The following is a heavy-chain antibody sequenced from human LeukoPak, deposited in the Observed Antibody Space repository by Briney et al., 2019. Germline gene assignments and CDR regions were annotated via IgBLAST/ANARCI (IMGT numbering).Heavy chain of an antibody. Sequence: GGSLRLSCAASGFTFSSYNMNWVRQAPGKGLEWVSAISGSGGSTYYADSVKGRFTISRDNSKNTLYLQMNSLRAEDTAVYYCAKHRSLFLEWPTTIDYWGQGTLVTVSS. J-gene: IGHJ4*02. CDR2: ISGSGGST. CDR3: AKHRSLFLEWPTTIDY. CDR1: GFTFSSYN. D-gene: IGHD3-3*01. V-gene: IGHV3-23*01.